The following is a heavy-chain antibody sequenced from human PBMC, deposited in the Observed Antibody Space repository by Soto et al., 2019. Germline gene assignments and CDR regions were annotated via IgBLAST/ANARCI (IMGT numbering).Heavy chain of an antibody. J-gene: IGHJ4*02. D-gene: IGHD5-18*01. V-gene: IGHV4-61*01. Sequence: SETLSLTCTVSGGSVSSSSYYWSWIRQPPGKGLEWIGYIYYSGSTKYNPSLKSRVTISVDTSKNQFSLKLSSVTAVDTAVYYCARGDTAMVFDYWGQGTLVTVSS. CDR2: IYYSGST. CDR3: ARGDTAMVFDY. CDR1: GGSVSSSSYY.